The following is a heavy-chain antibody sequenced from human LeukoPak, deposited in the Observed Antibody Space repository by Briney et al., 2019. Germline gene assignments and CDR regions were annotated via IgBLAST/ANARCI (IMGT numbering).Heavy chain of an antibody. D-gene: IGHD1-1*01. J-gene: IGHJ4*02. Sequence: SETLSLTCSVYGGSFNDYDWSWVRQAPGRGLQWVGEINESGATNCDPSLKSRVTMSIDTSKSQFSLSLRSVTAADTAVYFCARYVPVKTGPTRASFDYWGQGILVSVSS. V-gene: IGHV4-34*01. CDR1: GGSFNDYD. CDR3: ARYVPVKTGPTRASFDY. CDR2: INESGAT.